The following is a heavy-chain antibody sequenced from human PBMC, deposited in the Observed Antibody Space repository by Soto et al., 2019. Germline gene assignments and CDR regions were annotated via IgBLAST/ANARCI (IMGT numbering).Heavy chain of an antibody. CDR1: GFTFSSYA. J-gene: IGHJ4*02. V-gene: IGHV3-30-3*01. CDR3: ARDRSMVVVVPGY. CDR2: ISHDGSNT. Sequence: QVHLVESGGGVVQPGRSLRLSCAASGFTFSSYAMHWVRQAPGKGLEWVAHISHDGSNTYYADSVKGRFTISRDNSKNMVYLQMNSLRVDDTAVYYCARDRSMVVVVPGYWGQGTLVTVSS. D-gene: IGHD2-2*01.